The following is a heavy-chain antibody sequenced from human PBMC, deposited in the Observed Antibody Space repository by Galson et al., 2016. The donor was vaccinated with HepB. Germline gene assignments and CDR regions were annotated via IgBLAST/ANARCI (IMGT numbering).Heavy chain of an antibody. CDR3: AWAWTGYSNGGWFDP. J-gene: IGHJ5*02. Sequence: SLRLSCAASGFTFSDYYMTWIRQAPGKGLEWVAYISSSGRTTYSADSVKGRFTISRDNPKTSLYLQMNSMRVEATATYYCAWAWTGYSNGGWFDPWGRGTLVTVSS. CDR2: ISSSGRTT. CDR1: GFTFSDYY. D-gene: IGHD6-19*01. V-gene: IGHV3-11*01.